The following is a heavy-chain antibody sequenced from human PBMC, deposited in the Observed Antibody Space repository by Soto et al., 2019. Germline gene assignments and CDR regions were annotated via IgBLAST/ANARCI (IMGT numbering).Heavy chain of an antibody. CDR3: ARGSRLTIFGVVTYYYYGMDV. V-gene: IGHV1-18*04. D-gene: IGHD3-3*01. CDR1: GYTFTSYG. CDR2: ISAYNGNT. Sequence: GASVKVSCKASGYTFTSYGISWVRLVPGQGHEWMGWISAYNGNTNYAQKLQGRVTMTTDTSTSTAYMELRSLRSDDTAVYYCARGSRLTIFGVVTYYYYGMDVWGQGTTVTVSS. J-gene: IGHJ6*02.